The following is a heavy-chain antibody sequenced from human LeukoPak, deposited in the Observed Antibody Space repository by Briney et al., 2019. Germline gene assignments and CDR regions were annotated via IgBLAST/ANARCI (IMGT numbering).Heavy chain of an antibody. J-gene: IGHJ4*02. D-gene: IGHD6-13*01. CDR2: IYSGGST. Sequence: GGSLRLSCTASGFTVSNNYMNWVRQAPGKGLEWVSLIYSGGSTQYADSVKGRFTISRDNSKNTLYLQMNSLRVEDTAVYYCARDPPGIAASVSGGWGQGTLVTVAS. V-gene: IGHV3-53*01. CDR3: ARDPPGIAASVSGG. CDR1: GFTVSNNY.